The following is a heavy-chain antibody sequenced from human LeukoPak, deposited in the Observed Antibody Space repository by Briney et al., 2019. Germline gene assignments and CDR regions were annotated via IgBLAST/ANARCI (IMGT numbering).Heavy chain of an antibody. CDR2: ISSSSSYI. V-gene: IGHV3-21*06. CDR1: GFTFSSYT. Sequence: TGGSLRLSCAASGFTFSSYTMNWVRQAPGKGLEWVSSISSSSSYIYYADSVKGRFTISRDNAKNSLYLQMNSLRAEDTAVYYCARDRDVPAIGMDVWGQGTTVTVFS. J-gene: IGHJ6*02. CDR3: ARDRDVPAIGMDV.